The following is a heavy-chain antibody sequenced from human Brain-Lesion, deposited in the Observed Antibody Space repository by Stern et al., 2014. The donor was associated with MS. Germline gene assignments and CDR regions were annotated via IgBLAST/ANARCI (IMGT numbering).Heavy chain of an antibody. CDR3: ARHWGTDL. J-gene: IGHJ5*02. CDR2: IIPMTGEA. V-gene: IGHV1-69*01. CDR1: GGLFRSDA. D-gene: IGHD7-27*01. Sequence: VQLVESGAEVRKPGSSVKVSCKASGGLFRSDAISWVRQAPGQGLEWVGGIIPMTGEAHYAQKFLDRVTITADESTTTTYMDLNSLTSEDTALYYCARHWGTDLWGQGTLLTVSS.